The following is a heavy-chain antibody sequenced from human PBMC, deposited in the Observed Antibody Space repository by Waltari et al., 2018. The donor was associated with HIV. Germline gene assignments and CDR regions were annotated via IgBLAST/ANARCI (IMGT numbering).Heavy chain of an antibody. CDR3: ARAEYCGGDCSYYYGMDV. D-gene: IGHD2-21*02. CDR2: IIPIFGTA. V-gene: IGHV1-69*01. J-gene: IGHJ6*02. CDR1: GGTFSSYA. Sequence: QVQLVQSGAEVKKPGSSVKVSCKASGGTFSSYAISWVRQAPGQGLEWMGGIIPIFGTANYAQKFQGRVTITADESTSTAYMELSSLRSEDTAVYYCARAEYCGGDCSYYYGMDVWGQGTTVTVSS.